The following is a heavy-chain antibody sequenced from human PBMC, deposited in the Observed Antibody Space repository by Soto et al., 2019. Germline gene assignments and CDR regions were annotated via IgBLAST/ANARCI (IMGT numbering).Heavy chain of an antibody. CDR1: GGSISSYY. CDR3: ARDSLEYYDFWSGWDYYYYGMDV. Sequence: PEETLSLTCTVSGGSISSYYWSWIRQPPGKGLEWIGYIYYSGSTNYNPSLKSRVTISVDTSKNQFSLKLSSVTAADTAVYYCARDSLEYYDFWSGWDYYYYGMDVWGQGTTVTVSS. D-gene: IGHD3-3*01. V-gene: IGHV4-59*01. CDR2: IYYSGST. J-gene: IGHJ6*02.